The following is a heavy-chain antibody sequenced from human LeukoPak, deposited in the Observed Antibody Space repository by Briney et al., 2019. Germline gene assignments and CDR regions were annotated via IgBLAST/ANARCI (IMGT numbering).Heavy chain of an antibody. CDR3: ARHRTYDSSGYYYFDASDI. V-gene: IGHV4-39*01. CDR2: IYYSGST. J-gene: IGHJ3*02. D-gene: IGHD3-22*01. Sequence: PSETLSLTCTVSGGSISSSSYYWGWIRQPPGKGLEWIGSIYYSGSTYYNPSLKSRVTISVDTSKNQFSLKLSSVTAADTAVYYCARHRTYDSSGYYYFDASDIWGQGTMVTVSS. CDR1: GGSISSSSYY.